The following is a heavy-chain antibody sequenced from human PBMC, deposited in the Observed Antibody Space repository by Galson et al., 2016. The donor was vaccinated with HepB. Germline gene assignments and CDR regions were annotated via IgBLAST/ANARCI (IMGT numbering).Heavy chain of an antibody. D-gene: IGHD6-19*01. Sequence: CAISGDSVSSNSAVWNWVRQSPSRGLEWLGRTFYKSKWYNDYAVSVKRRITVNADTSKNQFSLHLNSVTPDDTAVYYCTRGFEYSSGWYYFDHWGQGTLGTVSS. V-gene: IGHV6-1*01. J-gene: IGHJ4*02. CDR3: TRGFEYSSGWYYFDH. CDR1: GDSVSSNSAV. CDR2: TFYKSKWYN.